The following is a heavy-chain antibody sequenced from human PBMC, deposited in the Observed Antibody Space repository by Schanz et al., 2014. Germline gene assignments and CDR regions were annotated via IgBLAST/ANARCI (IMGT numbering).Heavy chain of an antibody. CDR3: AREVGGSFGQHY. J-gene: IGHJ4*02. V-gene: IGHV3-21*02. Sequence: EVQLVESGGGLVQPGGSLRLSCAVSGFTVSGNYMNWVRQTPGKGLEWVSSISSSYNYIYSADSVKGRFTISRDNAKNLMYLHLNSLRAEDTAVYYCAREVGGSFGQHYWGQGALVTVSS. CDR2: ISSSYNYI. D-gene: IGHD1-26*01. CDR1: GFTVSGNY.